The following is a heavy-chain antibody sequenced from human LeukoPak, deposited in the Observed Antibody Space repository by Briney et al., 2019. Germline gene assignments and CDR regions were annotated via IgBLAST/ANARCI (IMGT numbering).Heavy chain of an antibody. CDR3: ARHLKPYYYDSSGYYYY. V-gene: IGHV5-51*01. CDR2: IYPGDSDT. CDR1: GYNFTSYW. J-gene: IGHJ4*02. D-gene: IGHD3-22*01. Sequence: GASLQISCKGSGYNFTSYWIGWVRQVPGKGLEWMGIIYPGDSDTRYSPSFQGQVTISADKSISTAYLQWSSLKASDTAMYYCARHLKPYYYDSSGYYYYWGQGTLVTVSS.